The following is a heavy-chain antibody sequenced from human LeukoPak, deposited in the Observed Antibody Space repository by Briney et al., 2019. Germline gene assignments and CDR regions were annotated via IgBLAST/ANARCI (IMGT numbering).Heavy chain of an antibody. D-gene: IGHD3-16*01. J-gene: IGHJ4*02. V-gene: IGHV3-23*01. Sequence: PGGSLRLSCAASGFTFATYAISWVRQAPGKGLEWVSSITGSGGITYYADSMKGRFTISRGNSKNTLYLQLNSLRAEDTAVYYCAKAVEGDDYVCGYWGQGTLVTVSS. CDR2: ITGSGGIT. CDR1: GFTFATYA. CDR3: AKAVEGDDYVCGY.